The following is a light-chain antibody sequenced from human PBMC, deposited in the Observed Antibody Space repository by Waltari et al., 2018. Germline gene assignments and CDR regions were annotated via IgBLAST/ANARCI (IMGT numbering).Light chain of an antibody. CDR2: RNN. Sequence: QSVLTQPPSPSGTPGQRVTISCSGTSSNSGSNYAFCYQQLPGTAPKLLIYRNNQRPSGVPDRFFGSKSGTSASLVISRLRSEDEAYYYCAAWDDSLSGCMVFGGGTKGTVL. CDR1: SSNSGSNY. CDR3: AAWDDSLSGCMV. V-gene: IGLV1-47*01. J-gene: IGLJ2*01.